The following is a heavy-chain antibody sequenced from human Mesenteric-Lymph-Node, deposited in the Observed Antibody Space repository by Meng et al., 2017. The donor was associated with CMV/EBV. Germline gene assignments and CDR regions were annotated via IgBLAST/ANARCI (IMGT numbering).Heavy chain of an antibody. CDR2: INHSGST. J-gene: IGHJ4*02. V-gene: IGHV4-34*01. D-gene: IGHD4-23*01. Sequence: QVQLQQCGAGLLKPSATLSLTCALYGGSFSGYYWSWIRQPPGKGLEWIGEINHSGSTNYNPSLKSRVTISVDTSKNQFSLKLSSVTAADTAVYYCARHQRWLKSEGGFNYWGQGTLVTVSS. CDR3: ARHQRWLKSEGGFNY. CDR1: GGSFSGYY.